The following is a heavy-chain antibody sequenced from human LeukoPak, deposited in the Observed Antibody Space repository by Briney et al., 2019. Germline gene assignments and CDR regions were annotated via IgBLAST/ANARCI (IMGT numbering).Heavy chain of an antibody. D-gene: IGHD3-16*01. J-gene: IGHJ5*02. CDR2: MNPDSGNK. CDR1: GYTFTSYD. Sequence: GASVKVSCKASGYTFTSYDVNWVRQATGQGVERMGWMNPDSGNKGYAQKFQGRLTISRDTSITTAYMELSNLRSEDTAVYYCARGHLGHNWFDPWGQGTLVTVSS. V-gene: IGHV1-8*03. CDR3: ARGHLGHNWFDP.